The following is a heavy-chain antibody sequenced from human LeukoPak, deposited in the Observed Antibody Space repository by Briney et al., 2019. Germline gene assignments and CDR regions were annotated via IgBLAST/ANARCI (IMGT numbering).Heavy chain of an antibody. J-gene: IGHJ5*02. D-gene: IGHD3-10*01. Sequence: SETLSLTCAVYGGSFRGYYWSWIRQPPGKGPEWIGEINHSGSTNYNPSLKSRVTISVDTSKNQFSLKLSSVTAADTAVYYCARGRYYYYGSGRLSWFDPWGQGTLVRVSS. CDR1: GGSFRGYY. CDR2: INHSGST. CDR3: ARGRYYYYGSGRLSWFDP. V-gene: IGHV4-34*01.